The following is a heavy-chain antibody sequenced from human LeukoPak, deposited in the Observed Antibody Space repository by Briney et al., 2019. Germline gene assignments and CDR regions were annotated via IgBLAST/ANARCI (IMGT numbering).Heavy chain of an antibody. V-gene: IGHV1-2*02. CDR2: INPNSGGT. CDR3: AREGCSGSNWFDP. D-gene: IGHD3-10*02. J-gene: IGHJ5*02. CDR1: GYTFTGYY. Sequence: ASVKVSCKASGYTFTGYYMHWVRQAPGQGHEWMGWINPNSGGTNYAQKFQGRVTMTRDTSISTAYMELSRLRSDDTAVYYCAREGCSGSNWFDPWGQGTLVTVSS.